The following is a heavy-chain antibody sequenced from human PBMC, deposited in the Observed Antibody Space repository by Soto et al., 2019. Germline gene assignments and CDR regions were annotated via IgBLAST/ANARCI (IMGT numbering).Heavy chain of an antibody. Sequence: QITLKASGLTLVKPTQTRPLTCTFSGFSLSASGVGVGLIRQPQGNALEWLAVILWNADKRYSPSLKSRLTLTKDTSKNQVLLTMTNMDTVDTATCCCAREKGGYCSGITYDTSPPNYFDSWGQRTLVTVSS. CDR1: GFSLSASGVG. CDR3: AREKGGYCSGITYDTSPPNYFDS. CDR2: ILWNADK. V-gene: IGHV2-5*01. D-gene: IGHD2-2*02. J-gene: IGHJ4*02.